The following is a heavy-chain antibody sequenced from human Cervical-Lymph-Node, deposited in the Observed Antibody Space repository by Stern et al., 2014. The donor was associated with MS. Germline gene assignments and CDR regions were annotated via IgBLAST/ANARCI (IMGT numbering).Heavy chain of an antibody. CDR3: AREGYSSSYDAFDI. D-gene: IGHD6-6*01. Sequence: QVQLQESGPGLVKPSGTLSLTCAVSGGSISSSNWWSWGRQPPGRGLEWIGETYHSGSTHYNPSPNSRGTISVDKSQTNFSLQLLSGPAADTAVYYCAREGYSSSYDAFDIWGQGTMVTVSS. V-gene: IGHV4-4*02. CDR1: GGSISSSNW. CDR2: TYHSGST. J-gene: IGHJ3*02.